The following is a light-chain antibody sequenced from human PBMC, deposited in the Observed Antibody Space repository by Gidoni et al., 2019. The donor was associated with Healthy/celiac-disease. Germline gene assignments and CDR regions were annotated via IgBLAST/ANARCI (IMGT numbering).Light chain of an antibody. CDR2: DAS. CDR3: QQYDNHPLT. CDR1: QAISNY. J-gene: IGKJ4*01. V-gene: IGKV1-33*01. Sequence: DFQMTQSPSSLSASVGDRVTLTCPASQAISNYLNWYQQKPGKAPTILIYDASNLETGVPTRLSGSGSGTDFTFTTSSLQPEDIETYYCQQYDNHPLTFGGGTKVEIK.